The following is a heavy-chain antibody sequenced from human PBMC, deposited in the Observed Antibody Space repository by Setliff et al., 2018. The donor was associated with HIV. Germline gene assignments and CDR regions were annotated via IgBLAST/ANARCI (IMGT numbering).Heavy chain of an antibody. Sequence: SETLSLTCTVSGGSINSNSYYWGWIRQPPGNGLEWIGSIYHTGSTYYKPSLKSRVTISADTSKNQFSLRLSSVAAVDTAVYYCARSIVPAAGGYYYFEYWGQGTLVTVSS. CDR1: GGSINSNSYY. CDR2: IYHTGST. CDR3: ARSIVPAAGGYYYFEY. V-gene: IGHV4-39*01. J-gene: IGHJ4*02. D-gene: IGHD3-22*01.